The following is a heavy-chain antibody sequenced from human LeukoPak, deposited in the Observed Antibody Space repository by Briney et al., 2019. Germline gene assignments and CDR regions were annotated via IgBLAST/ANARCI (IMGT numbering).Heavy chain of an antibody. V-gene: IGHV3-73*01. CDR1: GLTFSGSA. CDR3: TRPRGQYDILTGGTDY. Sequence: GGSLKLSCAASGLTFSGSAMHWVRQASGKGLEWVGRIRSKANSYATAYAASVKGRFTISRDDSKNTAYLQMNSLKTEDTAVYYCTRPRGQYDILTGGTDYWGQGTLVTVSS. D-gene: IGHD3-9*01. CDR2: IRSKANSYAT. J-gene: IGHJ4*02.